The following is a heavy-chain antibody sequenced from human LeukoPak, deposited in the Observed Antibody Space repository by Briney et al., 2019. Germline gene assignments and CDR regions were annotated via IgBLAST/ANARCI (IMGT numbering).Heavy chain of an antibody. CDR3: ARSQGGYDFWGGYHHRPYYFDY. V-gene: IGHV1-69*05. D-gene: IGHD3-3*01. J-gene: IGHJ4*02. CDR2: IIPIFGTA. Sequence: ASVKVSCKASGGTFSNYAISWVRQAPGQGLEWMGGIIPIFGTANYAQKFQGRVTITTDESTSTAYMELSSLRSEDTAVYYCARSQGGYDFWGGYHHRPYYFDYWGQGTLVTVSS. CDR1: GGTFSNYA.